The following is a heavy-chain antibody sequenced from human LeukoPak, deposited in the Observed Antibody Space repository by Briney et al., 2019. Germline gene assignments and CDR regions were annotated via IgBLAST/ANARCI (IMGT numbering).Heavy chain of an antibody. CDR1: GYTFTSYA. CDR2: IHPSTGNP. Sequence: ASVKLSCKASGYTFTSYAMNWVRQAPGQGLEWMGWIHPSTGNPTYAQGFAGRFVFSLDTSVSTTYLQISSLKAEDTAVYYCARAFQSLGGLSLPDYWGQGTLVTVSS. D-gene: IGHD3-16*02. CDR3: ARAFQSLGGLSLPDY. V-gene: IGHV7-4-1*02. J-gene: IGHJ4*02.